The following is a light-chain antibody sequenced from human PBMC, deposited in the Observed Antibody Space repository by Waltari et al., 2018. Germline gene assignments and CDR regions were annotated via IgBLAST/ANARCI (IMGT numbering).Light chain of an antibody. Sequence: EIVLTQSPATLSLSPGERATLSCRASQSVSTYLAWYQQRPGQAPRLLIYDSSNRATGIPVKFTGSGSTTDFAISSLHLEADDFAVCYYQKPYQWPLTFGRGTKVEI. J-gene: IGKJ4*01. CDR3: QKPYQWPLT. V-gene: IGKV3-11*01. CDR2: DSS. CDR1: QSVSTY.